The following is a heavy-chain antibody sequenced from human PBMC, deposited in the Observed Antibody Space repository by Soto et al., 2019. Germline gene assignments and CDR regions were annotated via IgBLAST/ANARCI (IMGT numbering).Heavy chain of an antibody. D-gene: IGHD2-15*01. J-gene: IGHJ6*02. CDR2: ISAKKGNT. CDR3: AREILSPDFYFDGMDV. CDR1: GYTFTSYG. V-gene: IGHV1-18*04. Sequence: QGQLVQSGAEVKKPGASVKVSCKASGYTFTSYGISWVRQAPGQGLEWRGWISAKKGNTKYAQKFQGRVTMTTDTATSTAYMELRSLRSDNTAVYYCAREILSPDFYFDGMDVWGQGTTVTVSS.